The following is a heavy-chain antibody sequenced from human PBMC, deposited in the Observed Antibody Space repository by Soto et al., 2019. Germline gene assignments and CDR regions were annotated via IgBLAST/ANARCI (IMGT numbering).Heavy chain of an antibody. J-gene: IGHJ5*02. D-gene: IGHD6-6*01. V-gene: IGHV4-38-2*02. CDR3: ARDRGYSSSSYWSDP. CDR2: IYHSGST. Sequence: TSETLSLTCAVSGYSISSGYYWGWIRQPPGKGLEWIGSIYHSGSTYYNPSLKSRVTISVDTSKNQFSLKLSSVTAADTAVYYCARDRGYSSSSYWSDPRGQGTRGTTSS. CDR1: GYSISSGYY.